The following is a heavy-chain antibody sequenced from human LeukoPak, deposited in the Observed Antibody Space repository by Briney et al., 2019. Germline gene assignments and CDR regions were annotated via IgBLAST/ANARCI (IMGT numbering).Heavy chain of an antibody. CDR2: ISSSGGST. CDR1: GFSFSSYA. CDR3: AKAFSPFDY. J-gene: IGHJ4*02. Sequence: GGSLRLSCAASGFSFSSYAMTWVRQAPRKGLEWVSAISSSGGSTYYADSVKGRFTISRENSKNTLYLQMNSLRAEDTAKYYCAKAFSPFDYWGQGTLVTVSS. V-gene: IGHV3-23*01.